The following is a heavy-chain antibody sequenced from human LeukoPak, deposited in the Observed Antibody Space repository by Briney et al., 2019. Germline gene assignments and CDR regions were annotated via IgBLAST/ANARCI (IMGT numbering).Heavy chain of an antibody. Sequence: GGSLRLPCAASGFTFSSYDMHWVRQVTGKGLEWVSVIGTGGDTYFADSVKGRFTMSRDTAKNSLYLQMNSLRAGDTAVYYCARGRAVTGYGMDVWGQGTTVTVSS. D-gene: IGHD4-17*01. CDR2: IGTGGDT. J-gene: IGHJ6*02. CDR1: GFTFSSYD. CDR3: ARGRAVTGYGMDV. V-gene: IGHV3-13*01.